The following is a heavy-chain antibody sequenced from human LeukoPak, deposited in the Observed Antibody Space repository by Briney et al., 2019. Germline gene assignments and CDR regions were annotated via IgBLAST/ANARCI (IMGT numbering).Heavy chain of an antibody. CDR2: IIPIFGTA. CDR3: ASVTTLENYFDY. J-gene: IGHJ4*02. Sequence: SVKVSCKPSGGTFSSYAILWVRQAPGQRLEWRGGIIPIFGTANYAQKFQGRVTITTDESTSTAYMELSSLRSEDTALYFCASVTTLENYFDYWGQGTLVTVSS. D-gene: IGHD4-11*01. V-gene: IGHV1-69*05. CDR1: GGTFSSYA.